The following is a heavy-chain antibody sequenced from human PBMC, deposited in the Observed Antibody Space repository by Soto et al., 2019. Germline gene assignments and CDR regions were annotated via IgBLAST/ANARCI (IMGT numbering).Heavy chain of an antibody. CDR1: GFPFSTYA. D-gene: IGHD5-12*01. J-gene: IGHJ4*02. Sequence: GGSLRLSCAASGFPFSTYAMSWVRQAPGKGLEWVSTIVSSGAGTYYPDSMKGRFTISRDNSKNTVYLQMNSLRAEDTAVYYYAKDVDATVGNFDYWGQGTLVTVSS. V-gene: IGHV3-23*01. CDR2: IVSSGAGT. CDR3: AKDVDATVGNFDY.